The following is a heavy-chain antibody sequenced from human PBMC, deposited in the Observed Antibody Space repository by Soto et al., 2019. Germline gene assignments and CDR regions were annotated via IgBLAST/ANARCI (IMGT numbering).Heavy chain of an antibody. CDR1: GGSISSGDYY. CDR3: ARGYCSSTSCYTFDY. CDR2: IYYSGST. J-gene: IGHJ4*02. Sequence: QVQLQESGPGLVKPSQTLSLTCTVSGGSISSGDYYWSWIRQPPGKGLEWIGYIYYSGSTYYNPSLKSRVTISVDTSQNQCSLKLSSVTAADTAVYDGARGYCSSTSCYTFDYWVQGTLVTVSS. V-gene: IGHV4-30-4*01. D-gene: IGHD2-2*02.